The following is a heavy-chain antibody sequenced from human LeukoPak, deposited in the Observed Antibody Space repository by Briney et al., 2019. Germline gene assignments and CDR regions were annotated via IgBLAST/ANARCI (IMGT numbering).Heavy chain of an antibody. J-gene: IGHJ5*01. V-gene: IGHV3-48*01. Sequence: PGGSLRLSCAASGFTFSIYSMSWVRQAPGKGLEWLSYISTSSTTIDYADSLKGRFTISRDNARNSLSLQMNSLISDDTAVYYCAKEMGYCTGGSCYRWFDSWGQGTLVTVSS. CDR1: GFTFSIYS. CDR3: AKEMGYCTGGSCYRWFDS. D-gene: IGHD2-15*01. CDR2: ISTSSTTI.